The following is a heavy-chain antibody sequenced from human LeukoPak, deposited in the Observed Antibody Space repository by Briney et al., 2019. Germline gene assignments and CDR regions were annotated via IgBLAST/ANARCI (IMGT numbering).Heavy chain of an antibody. CDR1: GFTFYTYS. Sequence: PGGSLRLSCAASGFTFYTYSMNWVRQAPGKGLEWVSSISSSGTYTYYADSVKGRFTISRDNAKNSLYLQMNSLTAEDTALYHCARGVVLFHGYRWRAAFDIWGQGTMVTVSS. D-gene: IGHD5-18*01. V-gene: IGHV3-21*01. CDR3: ARGVVLFHGYRWRAAFDI. CDR2: ISSSGTYT. J-gene: IGHJ3*02.